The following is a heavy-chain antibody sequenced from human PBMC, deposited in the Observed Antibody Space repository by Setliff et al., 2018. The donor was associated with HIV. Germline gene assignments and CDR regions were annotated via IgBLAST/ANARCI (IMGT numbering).Heavy chain of an antibody. CDR2: IYSNANT. CDR1: GFTVSSNY. V-gene: IGHV3-66*03. J-gene: IGHJ6*03. CDR3: AKDEAHYYYHYMDV. D-gene: IGHD3-10*01. Sequence: GGSLRLSCAPSGFTVSSNYMTWVRQAPGKGLEWVSVIYSNANTLYADSVKGRFTSSRDNSKNTVFLQMNNLRVEDTALYYCAKDEAHYYYHYMDVWGKGTTVTVSS.